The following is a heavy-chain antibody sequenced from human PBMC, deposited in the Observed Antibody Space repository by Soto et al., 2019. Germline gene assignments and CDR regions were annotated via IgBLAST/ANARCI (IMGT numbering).Heavy chain of an antibody. D-gene: IGHD6-13*01. Sequence: SLKISCKGSGYSFTSYWTSWERQMPGKGLEWMGRIDPSDSYTNYSPSFQGHVTISADKSISTAYLQWSSLKASDTAMYFCARQGFSKHYFYAADVLGQGTTVTVSS. J-gene: IGHJ6*02. V-gene: IGHV5-10-1*01. CDR3: ARQGFSKHYFYAADV. CDR1: GYSFTSYW. CDR2: IDPSDSYT.